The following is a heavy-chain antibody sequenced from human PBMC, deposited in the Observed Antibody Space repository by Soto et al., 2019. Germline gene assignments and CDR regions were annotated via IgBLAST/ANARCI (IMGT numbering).Heavy chain of an antibody. V-gene: IGHV4-30-4*01. CDR1: GGSISSGDYY. D-gene: IGHD6-6*01. CDR3: ARDFADYSSSSGIYYSGIDV. Sequence: PSETLSLTCTVSGGSISSGDYYWSWIRQPPGKGLEWIGYIYYSGSTYYNPSLKSRVTISVDTSKNQFSLKLSSVTAADTAVYYCARDFADYSSSSGIYYSGIDVWGQGTTVTVSS. J-gene: IGHJ6*02. CDR2: IYYSGST.